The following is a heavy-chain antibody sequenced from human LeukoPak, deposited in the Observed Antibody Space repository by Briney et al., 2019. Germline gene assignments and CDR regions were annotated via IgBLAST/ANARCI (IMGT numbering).Heavy chain of an antibody. Sequence: ASVKVSCKASGYTFTGYYMHWVRQAPGQGLEWMGWISPNSGGTNYAQKFQGRVTMTRDTSISTAYMELSRLRSDDTAVYYCASRGYGSGSYYNLNPFGYWGQGTLVTVSS. CDR1: GYTFTGYY. CDR3: ASRGYGSGSYYNLNPFGY. D-gene: IGHD3-10*01. CDR2: ISPNSGGT. V-gene: IGHV1-2*02. J-gene: IGHJ4*02.